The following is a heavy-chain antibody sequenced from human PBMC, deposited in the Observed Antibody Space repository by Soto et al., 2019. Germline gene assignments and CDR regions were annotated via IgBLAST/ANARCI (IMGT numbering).Heavy chain of an antibody. CDR3: ARGRDGDY. CDR2: ISAHNGNT. D-gene: IGHD6-6*01. CDR1: GYAFTTYG. Sequence: QVHLVQSGAEVKKPGASVKVSCKGSGYAFTTYGITWVRQAPGQGLEWMGWISAHNGNTNYAQKLQGRVTVTRDTSPSTAYMALRSLRSGETAVYYCARGRDGDYWGQGALVTVSS. J-gene: IGHJ4*02. V-gene: IGHV1-18*01.